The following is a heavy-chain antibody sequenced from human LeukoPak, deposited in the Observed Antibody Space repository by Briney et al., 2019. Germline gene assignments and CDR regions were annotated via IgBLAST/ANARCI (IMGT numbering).Heavy chain of an antibody. D-gene: IGHD6-19*01. CDR2: TYYRSKWYN. CDR3: ARDHSSGWSNWFDP. V-gene: IGHV6-1*01. Sequence: SQTLSLTCAISGDGFSSNTAVWNWIRQSPSRGFEWRGRTYYRSKWYNDYAESVKRRITINPDTSKNQVSLQLNSVTPEDTAVYYCARDHSSGWSNWFDPWGLGTLVIVSS. CDR1: GDGFSSNTAV. J-gene: IGHJ5*02.